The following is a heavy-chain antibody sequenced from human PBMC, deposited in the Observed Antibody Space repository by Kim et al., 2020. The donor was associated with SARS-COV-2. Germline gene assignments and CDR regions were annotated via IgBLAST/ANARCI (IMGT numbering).Heavy chain of an antibody. J-gene: IGHJ5*02. CDR3: ARDVYVFWCVYPNSFDP. Sequence: GGSLRLSCAASGFTFSSYSMNWVRQAPGKGLEWVSSISSSSSYIYYADSVKGRFTISRDNAKNSLYLQMNSLRAGDTAVYYCARDVYVFWCVYPNSFDPWGHGTLVTVSS. CDR1: GFTFSSYS. V-gene: IGHV3-21*01. D-gene: IGHD3-3*01. CDR2: ISSSSSYI.